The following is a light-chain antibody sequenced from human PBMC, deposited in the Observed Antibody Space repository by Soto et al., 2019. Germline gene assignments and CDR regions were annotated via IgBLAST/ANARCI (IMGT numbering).Light chain of an antibody. CDR2: GAS. V-gene: IGKV3-20*01. CDR3: QQYGSSPPYT. CDR1: HSXSSSY. J-gene: IGKJ2*01. Sequence: EIVXXXXPXXXXXXXGEXTTLSCRASHSXSSSYXAWYQQKPGQAPRLLIYGASSRATGIPDRFSGSGSGTDFTLTISRLEPEDFAVYYCQQYGSSPPYTFGQGTKLEIK.